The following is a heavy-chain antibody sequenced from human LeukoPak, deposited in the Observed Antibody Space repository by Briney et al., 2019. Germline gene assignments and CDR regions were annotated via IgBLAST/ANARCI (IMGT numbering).Heavy chain of an antibody. J-gene: IGHJ4*02. Sequence: GGSLRLSCAASGFTVSSNYMSWVRQAPGKGLEWVSVIYSGGSIYYADSVKGRFTISRDNSKNTLYLQMNSLRAEDTAVYYCARGTTGYSFFDYWGQGTLVTVSS. CDR2: IYSGGSI. V-gene: IGHV3-53*01. D-gene: IGHD3-9*01. CDR1: GFTVSSNY. CDR3: ARGTTGYSFFDY.